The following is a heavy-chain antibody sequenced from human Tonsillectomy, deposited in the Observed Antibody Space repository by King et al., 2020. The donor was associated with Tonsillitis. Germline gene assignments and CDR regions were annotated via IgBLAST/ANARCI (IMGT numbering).Heavy chain of an antibody. J-gene: IGHJ4*02. D-gene: IGHD3-22*01. V-gene: IGHV4-38-2*02. Sequence: VQLQESGPGLVKPSETLSLTCAVSGYSISSGYYWGWIRQPPGKGLEWIGSIYHSGSTYYNPSLKSRVTILVDTSKNQFSRKLSSVTAADPAVYYCARDGVNYYDSSGYRSDYWGQGTLVTVSS. CDR2: IYHSGST. CDR3: ARDGVNYYDSSGYRSDY. CDR1: GYSISSGYY.